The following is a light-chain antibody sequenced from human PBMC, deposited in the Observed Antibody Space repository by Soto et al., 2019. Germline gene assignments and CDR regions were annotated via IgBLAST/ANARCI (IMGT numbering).Light chain of an antibody. CDR2: GAS. CDR1: QSVSSSY. CDR3: QQYGRSPPFT. Sequence: ELVLTQSPDTLSLSPGERATLSCRASQSVSSSYLAWYQQKPGQAPRLLIYGASNRATGIPDRFSGSGSGTDFTLTISRLEPEDFAVYFCQQYGRSPPFTFGQGTKVEIK. V-gene: IGKV3-20*01. J-gene: IGKJ2*01.